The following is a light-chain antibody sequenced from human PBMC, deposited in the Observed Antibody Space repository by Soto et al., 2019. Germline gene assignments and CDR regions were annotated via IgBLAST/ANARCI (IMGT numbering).Light chain of an antibody. CDR1: SSDVGGYNY. V-gene: IGLV2-8*01. CDR3: SSSLGSSSYV. Sequence: QSALTQPASASGSPGQSVTISCTGTSSDVGGYNYVSWYQHHPGKAPKLIIYEVYKRPSGVPARFSGSKSGNTAALTVSGRQADDEAVYYCSSSLGSSSYVFGTGTKVTVL. J-gene: IGLJ1*01. CDR2: EVY.